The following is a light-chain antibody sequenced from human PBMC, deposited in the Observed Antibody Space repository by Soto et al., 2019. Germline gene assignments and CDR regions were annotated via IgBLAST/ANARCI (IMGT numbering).Light chain of an antibody. CDR3: LQFDNWPAWT. CDR1: QSISTN. J-gene: IGKJ1*01. V-gene: IGKV3-15*01. CDR2: GAS. Sequence: EIVMTQSPGTLSVSPGQRAILTCGASQSISTNLAWYQQKPGQAPRLLIYGASTRATDIPARFSGSGSGTEFTLTISSLQPEDFAVYYCLQFDNWPAWTFGHGTRVQV.